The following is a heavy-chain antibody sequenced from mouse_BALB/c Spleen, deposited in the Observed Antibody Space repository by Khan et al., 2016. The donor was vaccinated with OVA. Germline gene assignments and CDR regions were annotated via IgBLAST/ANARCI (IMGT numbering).Heavy chain of an antibody. Sequence: QVQLKESATGLAAPSPRLSITSTVSASSLTVYAVRWIRQPPGQGLEWLGVIWAGGSKYYNSGPKSRLRLSKENPKTQAFLIVNSLQTDDTAMYYCAKDPPYYSLDYWGQGTSVTVSS. CDR2: IWAGGSK. CDR1: ASSLTVYA. V-gene: IGHV2-6-5*01. CDR3: AKDPPYYSLDY. J-gene: IGHJ4*01.